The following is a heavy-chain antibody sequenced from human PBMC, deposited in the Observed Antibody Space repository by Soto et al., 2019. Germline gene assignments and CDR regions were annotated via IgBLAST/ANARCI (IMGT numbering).Heavy chain of an antibody. CDR1: GLTLSTSS. CDR3: GKVADSGDYTVDR. CDR2: ISRDTSVT. V-gene: IGHV3-48*01. Sequence: EVQLVESGGMLVQPGGSLRLSCAASGLTLSTSSMNWVRQAPGKGLEWISYISRDTSVTAYADSVKGRFTISRDSAKNSLYLQMESLRVEATAVYYCGKVADSGDYTVDRWGQGTLVTVSS. J-gene: IGHJ5*02. D-gene: IGHD3-22*01.